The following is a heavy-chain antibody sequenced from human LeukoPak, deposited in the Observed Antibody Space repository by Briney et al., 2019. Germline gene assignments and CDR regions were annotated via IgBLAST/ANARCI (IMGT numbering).Heavy chain of an antibody. D-gene: IGHD1-7*01. CDR2: TSDRGDYT. CDR3: ARKAQYNGHYPLDY. CDR1: GFTFTSYS. V-gene: IGHV3-23*01. Sequence: GGFLRLSCAASGFTFTSYSMSWVRQAPGKGLEWVSGTSDRGDYTYYADSVKGRFTISRDSSKNTLFLQMNSLRAEDTALYFCARKAQYNGHYPLDYWGQGTLVTVSS. J-gene: IGHJ4*02.